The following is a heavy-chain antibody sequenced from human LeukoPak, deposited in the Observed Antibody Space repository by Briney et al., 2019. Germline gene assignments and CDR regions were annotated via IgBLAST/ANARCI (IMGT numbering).Heavy chain of an antibody. CDR1: GFTFSSYG. J-gene: IGHJ4*02. CDR3: AKDRSGGSIDY. V-gene: IGHV3-30*18. D-gene: IGHD2-15*01. Sequence: GGSLRLSCAASGFTFSSYGMPWVRQAPGKGLEWVAVISYDGSNKYYADSVKGRFTISRDNSKNTLYLQMNSPRAEDTAVYYCAKDRSGGSIDYWGQGTLVTVSS. CDR2: ISYDGSNK.